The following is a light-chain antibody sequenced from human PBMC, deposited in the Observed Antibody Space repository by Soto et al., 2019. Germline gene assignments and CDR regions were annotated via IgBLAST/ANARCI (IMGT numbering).Light chain of an antibody. CDR2: GAS. V-gene: IGKV3-15*01. CDR1: QSVSSN. CDR3: QQYHNWPPWT. Sequence: EIVMTQSPFTLSMSPGERATLSCRASQSVSSNLAWYQQRPGQAPRLLIYGASTRATGIPARFSGSGSGTEFTLTISSLQSEDFAVYYCQQYHNWPPWTFGQGTKVEIK. J-gene: IGKJ1*01.